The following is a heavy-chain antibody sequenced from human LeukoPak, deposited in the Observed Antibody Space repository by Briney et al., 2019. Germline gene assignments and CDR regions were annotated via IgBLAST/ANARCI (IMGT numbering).Heavy chain of an antibody. V-gene: IGHV5-51*01. CDR2: IYPGDSHT. CDR3: ARRGGSCSSAKCYDDY. CDR1: GYSFTNYW. Sequence: GESLRIPCKGSGYSFTNYWITWVRQMPGKGLEWMGIIYPGDSHTRYSPSFQGQVTISADKSITTAYLQWSGLKASDTAMYYCARRGGSCSSAKCYDDYWGQGTLVTVSS. D-gene: IGHD2-2*01. J-gene: IGHJ4*02.